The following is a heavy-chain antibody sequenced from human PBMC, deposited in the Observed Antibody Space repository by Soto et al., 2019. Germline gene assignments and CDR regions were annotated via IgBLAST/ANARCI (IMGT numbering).Heavy chain of an antibody. Sequence: QITLKESGPTLVKPTQTLTLTCTFSGFSLTTSGVRVGWIRQPPGKALEWLSLIYWDDDKRYSPSLKSRLAITRDTSKNQVVLTMTNMDPLDTATYYCAHGTYYDHPSYSISHDAFDVWGQGAMVTVSS. CDR3: AHGTYYDHPSYSISHDAFDV. V-gene: IGHV2-5*02. J-gene: IGHJ3*01. CDR2: IYWDDDK. D-gene: IGHD3-22*01. CDR1: GFSLTTSGVR.